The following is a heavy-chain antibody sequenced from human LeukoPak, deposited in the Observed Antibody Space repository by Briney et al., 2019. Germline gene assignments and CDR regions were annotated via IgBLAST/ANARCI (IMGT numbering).Heavy chain of an antibody. J-gene: IGHJ4*02. CDR2: MNPNSGNT. D-gene: IGHD3-22*01. CDR1: GYTFTNYG. Sequence: GASVKVSCKASGYTFTNYGISWVRQATGQGLEWMGWMNPNSGNTGYAQKFQGRVTMTRNTSISTAYMELSSLRSEDTAVYYCARGGSGGYYYDSSGFDFDYWGQGTLVTVSS. V-gene: IGHV1-8*02. CDR3: ARGGSGGYYYDSSGFDFDY.